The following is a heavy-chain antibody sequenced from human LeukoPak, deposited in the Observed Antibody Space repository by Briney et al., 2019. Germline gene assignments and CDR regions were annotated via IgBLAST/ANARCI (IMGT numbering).Heavy chain of an antibody. CDR2: ISFDGSKE. CDR1: GFIFSDHH. D-gene: IGHD3-22*01. J-gene: IGHJ4*02. Sequence: GGSLRLSCAASGFIFSDHHMDWVRQAPGKGLEWVAVISFDGSKEDYADSVKGRFTISRDNSKNTLYVQLNSLSVEDTAVYYCARDSAYYYDSSGFSYCDYWGPGTLVTVSS. CDR3: ARDSAYYYDSSGFSYCDY. V-gene: IGHV3-30-3*01.